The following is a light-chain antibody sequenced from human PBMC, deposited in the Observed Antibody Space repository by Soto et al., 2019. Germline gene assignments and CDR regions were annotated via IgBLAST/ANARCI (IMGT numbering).Light chain of an antibody. J-gene: IGLJ2*01. Sequence: QSVLTQPASVSGTPGQSITISCTGTSSDVGGYNYVSWYQHHPGKAPKLMIYEVTKRPSGVSYRFSGSKSGSTASLTISGLQAEDEADYYCSSYTSSSTLVAFGGGTKVTVL. V-gene: IGLV2-14*01. CDR2: EVT. CDR1: SSDVGGYNY. CDR3: SSYTSSSTLVA.